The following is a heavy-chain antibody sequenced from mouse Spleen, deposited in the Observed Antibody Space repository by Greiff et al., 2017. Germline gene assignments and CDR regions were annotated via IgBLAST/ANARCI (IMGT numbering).Heavy chain of an antibody. J-gene: IGHJ4*01. V-gene: IGHV1-80*01. D-gene: IGHD1-1*01. CDR2: IYPGDGDT. CDR1: GYAFSSYW. Sequence: QVQLQQSGAELVRPGSSVKISCKASGYAFSSYWMNWVKQRPGQGLEWIGQIYPGDGDTNYNGKFKGKATLTADKSSSTAYMQLSSLTSEDSAVYFCAITTVVATDAMDYWGQGTSVTVSS. CDR3: AITTVVATDAMDY.